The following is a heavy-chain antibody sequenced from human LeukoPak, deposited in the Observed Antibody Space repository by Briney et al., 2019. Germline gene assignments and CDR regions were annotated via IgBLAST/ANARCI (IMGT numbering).Heavy chain of an antibody. D-gene: IGHD2-21*01. CDR3: ARVTHIGGDYYYGMDV. Sequence: SVKVSCKASGGTFISYAISWVRQAPGQGLEWMGGIIPIFGTANYAQKFQGRVTITADESTSTAYMELSSLRSEDTAVYYCARVTHIGGDYYYGMDVWGQGTTVTVSS. CDR1: GGTFISYA. J-gene: IGHJ6*02. V-gene: IGHV1-69*13. CDR2: IIPIFGTA.